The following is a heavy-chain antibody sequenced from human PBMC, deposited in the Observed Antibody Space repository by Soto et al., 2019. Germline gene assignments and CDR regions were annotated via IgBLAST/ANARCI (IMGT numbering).Heavy chain of an antibody. V-gene: IGHV1-69*01. CDR2: IIPVFGTA. CDR3: ARLYDYSSRGISI. J-gene: IGHJ4*02. CDR1: GGTFRSYA. D-gene: IGHD4-4*01. Sequence: QVQLVQSGAEVKRPGSSVKVSCKTSGGTFRSYAISWVRQAPGQGLEWLGGIIPVFGTAKYAQTFQGRVTITPDESTSTAYMELSSLRSDDTAVYYCARLYDYSSRGISIWGPGTFVTVSS.